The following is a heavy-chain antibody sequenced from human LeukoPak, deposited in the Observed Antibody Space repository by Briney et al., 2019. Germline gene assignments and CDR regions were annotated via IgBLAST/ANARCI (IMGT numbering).Heavy chain of an antibody. J-gene: IGHJ6*02. CDR3: ARDFITMVRGSNIPNYYYGMDV. D-gene: IGHD3-10*01. Sequence: ASVKVSCKASGYTFTSYAMNWVRQAPGQGLEWMGWINTNTGNPTYAQGFTGRFVFSLDTSVSTAYLQISSLKAEDTAVYYCARDFITMVRGSNIPNYYYGMDVWGQGTTVTASS. V-gene: IGHV7-4-1*02. CDR2: INTNTGNP. CDR1: GYTFTSYA.